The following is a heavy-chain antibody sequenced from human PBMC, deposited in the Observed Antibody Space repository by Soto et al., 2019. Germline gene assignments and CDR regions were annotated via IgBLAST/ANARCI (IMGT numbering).Heavy chain of an antibody. CDR1: GGSISSGAYY. CDR2: IYYSGST. CDR3: ARDRYSNYVGYYGMDV. V-gene: IGHV4-31*03. D-gene: IGHD4-4*01. Sequence: PSETLSLTCTVSGGSISSGAYYWSWIRQHPGKGLEWIGYIYYSGSTYYNPSLKSRVTISVDTSKNQFSLKLSSVTAADTAVYYCARDRYSNYVGYYGMDVWGQGTTVTVSS. J-gene: IGHJ6*02.